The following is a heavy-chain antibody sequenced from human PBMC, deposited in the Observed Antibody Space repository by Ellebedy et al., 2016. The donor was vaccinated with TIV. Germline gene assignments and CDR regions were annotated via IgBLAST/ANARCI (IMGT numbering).Heavy chain of an antibody. V-gene: IGHV3-30-3*01. CDR2: TSHDGSNK. CDR3: ARAQYDY. CDR1: GFTFSSYA. D-gene: IGHD2-2*01. Sequence: GESLKISCAASGFTFSSYAMHWVRQAPGKGLEWVAVTSHDGSNKYYADSVKGRFTISRDNSKNTLYLQMNSLRAEDTAVYYCARAQYDYWGQGTLVTVSS. J-gene: IGHJ4*02.